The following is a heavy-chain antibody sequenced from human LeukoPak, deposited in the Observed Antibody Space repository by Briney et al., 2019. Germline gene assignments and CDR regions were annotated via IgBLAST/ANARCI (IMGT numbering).Heavy chain of an antibody. CDR3: AREELVEDDFWSGPYDY. CDR1: GFTFDDYA. J-gene: IGHJ4*02. D-gene: IGHD3-3*01. Sequence: GGSLRLSCAASGFTFDDYAMHWVRQAPGKGLEWVSGISWNSGSIGYADSVKGRFTISRDNAKNSLYLQMNSLRAEDTAVYYCAREELVEDDFWSGPYDYWGQGTLVTVSS. V-gene: IGHV3-9*01. CDR2: ISWNSGSI.